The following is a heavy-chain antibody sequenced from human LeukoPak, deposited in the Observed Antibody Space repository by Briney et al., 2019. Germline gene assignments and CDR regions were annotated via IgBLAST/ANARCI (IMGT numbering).Heavy chain of an antibody. CDR1: GYTFTGYY. Sequence: GASVKVSCKASGYTFTGYYMHWVRQAPGQGLEWMGWINPNSGGTNYAQKLQGRVTMTTDTSTSTAYMELRSLRSDDTAVYYCARDMRGYTAMVLQNDYWGQGTLVTVSS. V-gene: IGHV1-2*02. D-gene: IGHD5-18*01. J-gene: IGHJ4*02. CDR3: ARDMRGYTAMVLQNDY. CDR2: INPNSGGT.